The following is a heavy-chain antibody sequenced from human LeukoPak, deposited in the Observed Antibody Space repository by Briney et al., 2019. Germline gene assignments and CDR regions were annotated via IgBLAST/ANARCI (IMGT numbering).Heavy chain of an antibody. CDR1: GGSISSGSYY. CDR2: IYTSGST. Sequence: PSETLSLTCTVSGGSISSGSYYWSWIRQPAGKGLEWIGRIYTSGSTNYNPSLKSRVTISVDTSKNQFSLKLSSVTAADTAVYYCTRGGGGSYHYYYYYMDVWGKGTTVTVSS. V-gene: IGHV4-61*02. D-gene: IGHD1-26*01. J-gene: IGHJ6*03. CDR3: TRGGGGSYHYYYYYMDV.